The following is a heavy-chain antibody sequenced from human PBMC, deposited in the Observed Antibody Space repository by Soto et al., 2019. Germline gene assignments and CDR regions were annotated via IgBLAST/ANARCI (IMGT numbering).Heavy chain of an antibody. D-gene: IGHD5-12*01. J-gene: IGHJ4*02. Sequence: QVHLVQSGAEVKKPGASVKVSCKGYGYTLSELCIHWVRQAPGKGLEWMGTVDPAHGERSYSQSLQGRATMTEDTSTDTAYMDPRNLRSEDTAMYYCATGYSGYDLLAIEFWGQGTLVAVYS. CDR3: ATGYSGYDLLAIEF. V-gene: IGHV1-24*01. CDR2: VDPAHGER. CDR1: GYTLSELC.